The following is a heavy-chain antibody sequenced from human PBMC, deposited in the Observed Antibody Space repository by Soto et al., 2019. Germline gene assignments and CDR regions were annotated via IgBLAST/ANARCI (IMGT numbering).Heavy chain of an antibody. CDR2: ISGSGGTT. Sequence: EVQLLESGGGLVQPGGSLRLSCAASGFTFSNYAMIWVRQAPGKGLEWVSVISGSGGTTHYADSVKGRFTISRDNSKNPLYLQMTYLRAEDTAVYYCAKSDLRYCSGGSCGYYYFDYWGQGTLVTVSS. D-gene: IGHD2-15*01. CDR1: GFTFSNYA. CDR3: AKSDLRYCSGGSCGYYYFDY. J-gene: IGHJ4*02. V-gene: IGHV3-23*01.